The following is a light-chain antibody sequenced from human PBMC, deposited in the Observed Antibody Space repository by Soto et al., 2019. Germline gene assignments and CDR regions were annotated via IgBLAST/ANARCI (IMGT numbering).Light chain of an antibody. V-gene: IGLV2-14*03. Sequence: QSVLTQPASVSGSPGQSITISCTGTSCDVGGSNYVSWYQQHPGKAPKLMIYDVSNRPSGVSNRFSGSKSGNTASLTISGLQAEDEADYYCGSYTSTSTLYVFGTGTKLTVL. J-gene: IGLJ1*01. CDR2: DVS. CDR3: GSYTSTSTLYV. CDR1: SCDVGGSNY.